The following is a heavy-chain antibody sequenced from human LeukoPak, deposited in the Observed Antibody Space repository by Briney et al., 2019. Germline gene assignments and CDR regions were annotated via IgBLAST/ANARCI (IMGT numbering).Heavy chain of an antibody. J-gene: IGHJ4*02. CDR2: IYYSGST. CDR3: ARGPFFDY. CDR1: GGSISNYY. V-gene: IGHV4-59*01. Sequence: PSETLSLTCTVSGGSISNYYWSWIRQPPGKGLEWIGYIYYSGSTNYNPSLKSRVTISVDTSKNQFSLKLSSVTAADTAVYYCARGPFFDYWGQGTPVTVSS.